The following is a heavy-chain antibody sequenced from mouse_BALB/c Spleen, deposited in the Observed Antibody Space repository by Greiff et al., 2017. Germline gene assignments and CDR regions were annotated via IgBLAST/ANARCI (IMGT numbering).Heavy chain of an antibody. CDR2: ISYSGST. CDR3: ARLTGTHYYAMDY. CDR1: GYSITSDYA. J-gene: IGHJ4*01. V-gene: IGHV3-2*02. D-gene: IGHD4-1*01. Sequence: ESGPGLVKPSQSLSLTCTVTGYSITSDYAWNWIRQFPGNKLEWMGYISYSGSTSYNPSLKSRISITRDTSKNQFFLQLNSVTTEDTATYYCARLTGTHYYAMDYWGQGTSVTVSS.